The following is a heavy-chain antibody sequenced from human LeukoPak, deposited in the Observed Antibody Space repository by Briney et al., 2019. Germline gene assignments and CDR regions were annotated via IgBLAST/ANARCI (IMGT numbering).Heavy chain of an antibody. Sequence: GGSLRLSCAASGFTFSSYTMTWVRQAPGKGLEWVSAISGSGGSTYYADSVKGRFTISRDNSKNTLYLQMNSLRAEDTAVYYCAKVAGVLRFLEWLYDYWGQGTLVTVSS. CDR2: ISGSGGST. J-gene: IGHJ4*02. V-gene: IGHV3-23*01. D-gene: IGHD3-3*01. CDR3: AKVAGVLRFLEWLYDY. CDR1: GFTFSSYT.